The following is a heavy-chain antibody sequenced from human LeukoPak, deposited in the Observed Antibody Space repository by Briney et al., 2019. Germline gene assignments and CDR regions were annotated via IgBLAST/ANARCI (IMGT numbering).Heavy chain of an antibody. CDR2: ISSSSSYI. CDR3: ARERKQLWLKGSDY. D-gene: IGHD5-18*01. J-gene: IGHJ4*02. CDR1: GLTFSSYS. Sequence: PGGSLRLSCAASGLTFSSYSMNWVRQAPGKGLEWVSSISSSSSYIYYADSVKGRFTISRDNAKNSLYLQMNSLRAEDTAVYYCARERKQLWLKGSDYWGQGTLVTVSS. V-gene: IGHV3-21*01.